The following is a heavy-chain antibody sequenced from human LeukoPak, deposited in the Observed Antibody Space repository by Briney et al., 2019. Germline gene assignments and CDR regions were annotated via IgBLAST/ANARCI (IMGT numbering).Heavy chain of an antibody. CDR3: ARQGDYDACDI. Sequence: PGGTLRLSCAASRVTFRNYWTHWVPHAPGKGLVWVSRNNSVGSSPSYADAAGGRFTISRDNAMITLDLQMNSLRAEGTAVYYCARQGDYDACDIWGEGTMVTVSS. V-gene: IGHV3-74*01. D-gene: IGHD4-17*01. J-gene: IGHJ3*02. CDR2: NNSVGSSP. CDR1: RVTFRNYW.